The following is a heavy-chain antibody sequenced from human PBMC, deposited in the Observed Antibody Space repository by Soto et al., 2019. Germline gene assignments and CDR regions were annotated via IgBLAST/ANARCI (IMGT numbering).Heavy chain of an antibody. J-gene: IGHJ4*02. CDR1: GYTFTTYG. CDR2: ISTSKGNT. V-gene: IGHV1-18*01. Sequence: QVQLVQSGPEVKKPGASVKVSCKTSGYTFTTYGIAWGRQPPGQGLEWMGWISTSKGNTNYAQKFKGRVTMTTDPSTSTAYMEMRSLRSDDTAVYYCATRSPAFDFWGQGTLVTVSS. CDR3: ATRSPAFDF.